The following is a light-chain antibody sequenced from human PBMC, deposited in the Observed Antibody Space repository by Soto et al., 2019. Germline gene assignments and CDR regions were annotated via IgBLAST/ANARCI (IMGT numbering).Light chain of an antibody. CDR3: QQYNNWPPGT. CDR2: GAS. Sequence: EIVMTQSPATLSVSPGERATLSCRASQSVSANLAWYQQKPGQAPRLLIYGASTRATGFPARFSGSGSGTEFTLTISSLQSEDFATYSCQQYNNWPPGTFGQGTKLEIK. J-gene: IGKJ2*01. V-gene: IGKV3-15*01. CDR1: QSVSAN.